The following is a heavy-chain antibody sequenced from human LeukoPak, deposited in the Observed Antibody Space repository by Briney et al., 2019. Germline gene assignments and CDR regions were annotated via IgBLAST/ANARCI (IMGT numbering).Heavy chain of an antibody. V-gene: IGHV1-2*02. CDR1: GYTFTGYY. Sequence: ASVKVSCKASGYTFTGYYMHWVRQAPGQGLEWMGWINPNSGGTNYAQKFQGRVTMTRDTSISTAYMELSRLRSDDTAVYYCASPAPEYCSGGSCYYLIDYWGQGTLVTVSS. CDR3: ASPAPEYCSGGSCYYLIDY. J-gene: IGHJ4*02. D-gene: IGHD2-15*01. CDR2: INPNSGGT.